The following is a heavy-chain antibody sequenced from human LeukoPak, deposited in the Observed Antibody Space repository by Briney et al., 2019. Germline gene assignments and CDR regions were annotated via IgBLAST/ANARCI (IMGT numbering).Heavy chain of an antibody. CDR3: ARXXGTDTHDWYFDL. J-gene: IGHJ2*01. D-gene: IGHD1-1*01. Sequence: GGSLRLSCAASGFNLGNYWLIHWVRQAPGKGLEWVSRINPDGSIKSDDFYTGYADSVKGRFTISTDNAKNTLYLQMNSLRGEDTAXXXCARXXGTDTHDWYFDLWGRGTQVTVSS. V-gene: IGHV3-74*01. CDR1: GFNLGNYW. CDR2: INPDGSIK.